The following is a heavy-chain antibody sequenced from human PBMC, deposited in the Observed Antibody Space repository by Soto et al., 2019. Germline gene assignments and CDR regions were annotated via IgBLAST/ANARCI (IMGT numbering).Heavy chain of an antibody. D-gene: IGHD6-13*01. CDR1: GGFIISSSYY. Sequence: SETLSLTCTVSGGFIISSSYYWGWIRQPPGKGLEWIGSIYYSGSTYYNPSLKSRVTISVDTSKNQFSLKLSSVTAADTAVYYCARHWGGYNSSWYKFYWFDPWGQGTLVTVSS. V-gene: IGHV4-39*01. CDR2: IYYSGST. CDR3: ARHWGGYNSSWYKFYWFDP. J-gene: IGHJ5*02.